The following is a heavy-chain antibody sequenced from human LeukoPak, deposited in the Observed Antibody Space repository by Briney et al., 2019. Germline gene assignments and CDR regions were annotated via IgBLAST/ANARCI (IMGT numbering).Heavy chain of an antibody. CDR2: ISSSSSYI. CDR1: GFSFTFYS. D-gene: IGHD2-15*01. J-gene: IGHJ6*03. CDR3: ARIQAPGSLTDYYMDV. Sequence: GGSLRLSCAASGFSFTFYSMNWVRQAPGKGLEWVSSISSSSSYIYYADSVKGRFTISRDNAKNSLYLQMNSLRAEDTAVYYCARIQAPGSLTDYYMDVWGKGTTVTVSS. V-gene: IGHV3-21*01.